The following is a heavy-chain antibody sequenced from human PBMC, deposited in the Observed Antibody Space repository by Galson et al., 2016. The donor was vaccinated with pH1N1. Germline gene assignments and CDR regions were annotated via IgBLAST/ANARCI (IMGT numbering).Heavy chain of an antibody. CDR1: GFSLRTFGVR. V-gene: IGHV2-70*04. CDR3: ARMGVASGGRYYYGMDV. CDR2: IDWDDEK. J-gene: IGHJ6*02. D-gene: IGHD3-10*01. Sequence: PALVTPPQTLKLTCTFSGFSLRTFGVRVSWIRQSPGKALEWLARIDWDDEKFYSPSLKTRLTISKDTSKDQVVLTMTNMDPVDTGTYYCARMGVASGGRYYYGMDVWGQGTTVTVSS.